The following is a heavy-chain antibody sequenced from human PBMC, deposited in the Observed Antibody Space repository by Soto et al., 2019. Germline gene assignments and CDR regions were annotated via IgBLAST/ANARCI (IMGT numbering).Heavy chain of an antibody. CDR2: MFYSGST. CDR3: ARDNGYGHFDS. Sequence: SETLSLTCTVSGTSISSGRAYWSWIRQHPGKGLEWIGYMFYSGSTYYHPSLKSRVNISADTSKNQFSLRLTSVTPADKAVYYCARDNGYGHFDSWGQGTLVTVSS. J-gene: IGHJ4*02. D-gene: IGHD5-12*01. V-gene: IGHV4-31*03. CDR1: GTSISSGRAY.